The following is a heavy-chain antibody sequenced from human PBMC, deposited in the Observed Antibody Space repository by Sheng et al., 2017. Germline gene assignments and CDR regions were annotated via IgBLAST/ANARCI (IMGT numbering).Heavy chain of an antibody. J-gene: IGHJ4*02. D-gene: IGHD3-3*01. CDR3: ARQGFLEWLLLLDY. CDR1: GGSISSSSYY. V-gene: IGHV4-39*07. Sequence: QLQLQESGPGLVKPSETLSLTCTVSGGSISSSSYYWGWIRQPPGKGLEWIGSIYYSGSTYYNPSLKSRVTISVDTSKNQFSLKLSSVTAADTAVHYCARQGFLEWLLLLDYWGQGTLVTVSS. CDR2: IYYSGST.